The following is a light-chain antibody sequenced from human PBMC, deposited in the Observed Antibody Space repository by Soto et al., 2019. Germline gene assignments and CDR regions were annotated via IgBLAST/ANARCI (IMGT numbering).Light chain of an antibody. CDR2: GAS. Sequence: VLTQSPASLSLSPGERAALSCRASQSVSSSHLVWYQQKPGEAPRLLIYGASTRATGIPDRFSGSGSGTDFTLTISRLAPEDFALYYCHQYGTSYTFGQGTKLEI. CDR1: QSVSSSH. CDR3: HQYGTSYT. J-gene: IGKJ2*01. V-gene: IGKV3-20*01.